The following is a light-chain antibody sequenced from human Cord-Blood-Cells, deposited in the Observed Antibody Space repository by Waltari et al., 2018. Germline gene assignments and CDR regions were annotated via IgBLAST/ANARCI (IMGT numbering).Light chain of an antibody. V-gene: IGLV6-57*02. CDR2: EDN. J-gene: IGLJ2*01. Sequence: NFMLTQPHSMSESAGTTVTLSCTGSSGRLASKYVQRYQQRPGRAPTTVIYEDNQRPSGVPGRFSGSIDSSSNSASLTISGLKTEDEADYYCQSYDSSNVVFGGGTKLTVL. CDR3: QSYDSSNVV. CDR1: SGRLASKY.